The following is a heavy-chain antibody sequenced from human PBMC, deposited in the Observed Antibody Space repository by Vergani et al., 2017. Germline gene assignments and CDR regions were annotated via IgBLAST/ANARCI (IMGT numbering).Heavy chain of an antibody. CDR2: ISSSSSYI. J-gene: IGHJ6*03. V-gene: IGHV3-48*04. D-gene: IGHD1-26*01. CDR1: GFTFSSYS. Sequence: EVQLVESGGGLVQPGGSLRLSCAASGFTFSSYSMNWVRQAPGKGLEWVSYISSSSSYIHYSDSLKGRFTISRDNAKNTLYLQMDSLRAEDTAVYYCARDGWELLDYFYYMDVWGKGTTVTVSS. CDR3: ARDGWELLDYFYYMDV.